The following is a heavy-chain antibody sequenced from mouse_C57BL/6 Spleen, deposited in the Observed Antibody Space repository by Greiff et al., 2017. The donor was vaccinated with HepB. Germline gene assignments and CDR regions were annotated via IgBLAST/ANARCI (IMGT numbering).Heavy chain of an antibody. CDR1: GYTFTDYY. CDR2: INPNNGGT. CDR3: ARWAQAHAMDY. D-gene: IGHD3-2*02. V-gene: IGHV1-26*01. Sequence: EVQLQQSGPELVKPGASVKISCKASGYTFTDYYMNWVKQSHGKSLEWIGDINPNNGGTSYNQKFKGKATLTVDKSSSTAYMELRSLTSEDSAVYYCARWAQAHAMDYWGQGTSVTVSS. J-gene: IGHJ4*01.